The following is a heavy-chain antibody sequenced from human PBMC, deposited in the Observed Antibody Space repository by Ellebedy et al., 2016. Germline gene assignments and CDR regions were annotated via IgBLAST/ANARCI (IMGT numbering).Heavy chain of an antibody. CDR2: IYGGDTT. J-gene: IGHJ4*02. CDR1: GFTVSNNY. D-gene: IGHD1-1*01. CDR3: ARHQGVNWYFAY. V-gene: IGHV3-53*01. Sequence: GGSLRLXCAASGFTVSNNYMSWVRQAPGKGLEWVSVIYGGDTTYYADSVKGRFSISRDSSKNTLYLLMNSLRVEDTAVYYCARHQGVNWYFAYWGQGTRVTVSS.